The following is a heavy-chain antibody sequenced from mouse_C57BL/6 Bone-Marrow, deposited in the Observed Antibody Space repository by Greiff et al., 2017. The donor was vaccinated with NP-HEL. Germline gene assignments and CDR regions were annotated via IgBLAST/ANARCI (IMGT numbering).Heavy chain of an antibody. CDR2: IDPETGGT. V-gene: IGHV1-15*01. Sequence: QVQLQQSGAELVRPGASVTLSCKASGYTFTDYEMHWVKQTPVHGLEWIGAIDPETGGTAYNQKFKGKAILTADKSSSTAYMELRSLTSEDSAVFYCTRGGIGLRRRFDYWAKAPLSQSPQ. CDR3: TRGGIGLRRRFDY. CDR1: GYTFTDYE. J-gene: IGHJ2*01. D-gene: IGHD2-4*01.